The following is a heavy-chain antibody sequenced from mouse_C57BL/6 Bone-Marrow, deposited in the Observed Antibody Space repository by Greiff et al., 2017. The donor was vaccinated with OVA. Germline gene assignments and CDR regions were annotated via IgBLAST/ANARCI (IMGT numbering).Heavy chain of an antibody. D-gene: IGHD2-4*01. Sequence: QVQLQQSGAELARPGASVKLSCKASGYTFTSYGISWVKQRTGQGLEWIGEIYPRSGNTYYNEKFKGKATLTADKSSSTAYMELRSLTSEDSAVYCCARHSPPIYYDYDDAMDYWGQGTSVTVSS. CDR3: ARHSPPIYYDYDDAMDY. J-gene: IGHJ4*01. CDR1: GYTFTSYG. V-gene: IGHV1-81*01. CDR2: IYPRSGNT.